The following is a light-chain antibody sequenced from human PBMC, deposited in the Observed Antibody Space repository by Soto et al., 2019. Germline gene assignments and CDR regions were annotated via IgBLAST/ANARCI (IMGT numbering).Light chain of an antibody. V-gene: IGLV2-14*01. CDR2: EVS. Sequence: QSALTQPASVSGSRGQSITISCTGTSSDVGGYNYVSRYQQHPGKAPKRIIYEVSNRPSGVSNRFSGSKSGNTASLTISGLQAEDEADYYCNSYTSKSTGVFGTGTKVTVL. J-gene: IGLJ1*01. CDR1: SSDVGGYNY. CDR3: NSYTSKSTGV.